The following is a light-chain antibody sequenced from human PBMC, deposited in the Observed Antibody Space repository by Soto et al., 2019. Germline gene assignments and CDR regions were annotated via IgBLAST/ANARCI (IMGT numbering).Light chain of an antibody. CDR2: DNN. CDR3: GTWDSSLSAVV. Sequence: QSVLTQPPSVSAAAGQKVTISCSGSSSNIGNNYVSWYQQLPGTAPQLLIYDNNERPSGIPDRFSGSKSGTSATLGITGLQTGDEADYYCGTWDSSLSAVVFGGGTKLTVL. V-gene: IGLV1-51*01. CDR1: SSNIGNNY. J-gene: IGLJ2*01.